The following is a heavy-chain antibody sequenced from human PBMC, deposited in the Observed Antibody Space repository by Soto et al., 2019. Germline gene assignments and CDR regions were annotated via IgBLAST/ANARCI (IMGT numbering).Heavy chain of an antibody. D-gene: IGHD6-6*01. CDR3: GGSNRYTSSSGWGGGFDY. V-gene: IGHV3-33*01. J-gene: IGHJ4*02. CDR1: GFTFSDSG. CDR2: IWSDGSDK. Sequence: QVQLVESGGGVVQPGGSLRLSCAASGFTFSDSGMHWVRQAPGKGLEWVAVIWSDGSDKSYADSVEGRFTISRDNSKNTLYLQMNSLRAEDTGVYYCGGSNRYTSSSGWGGGFDYWGQGTLVTVSS.